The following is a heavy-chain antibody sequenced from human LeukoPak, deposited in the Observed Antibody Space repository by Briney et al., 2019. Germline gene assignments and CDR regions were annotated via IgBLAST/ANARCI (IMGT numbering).Heavy chain of an antibody. CDR1: GFTFSSYG. J-gene: IGHJ6*02. CDR2: ISYDGSNK. CDR3: ANGEGSGSYPVGSLVVMDV. Sequence: PGGSLRLSCAASGFTFSSYGMHWVRQAPGKGLEWVAVISYDGSNKYYADSVKGRFTISRDNSKNTLYLQMNSLRAEDTAVYYCANGEGSGSYPVGSLVVMDVWGQGTTVTVSS. D-gene: IGHD3-10*01. V-gene: IGHV3-30*18.